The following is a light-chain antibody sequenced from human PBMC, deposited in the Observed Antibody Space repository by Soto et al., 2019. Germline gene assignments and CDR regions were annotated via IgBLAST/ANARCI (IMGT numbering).Light chain of an antibody. V-gene: IGKV3-20*01. Sequence: EIVLTQSPGTLSLSPGERATLSCRASQSVSSSYLAWYQKKPGQAPRLLIYGASSRATGIPDRFSGSGSGTVFTLTISRLEPEDFAVYYCQQYGSSPRTFGQGTKLEIK. J-gene: IGKJ2*01. CDR3: QQYGSSPRT. CDR2: GAS. CDR1: QSVSSSY.